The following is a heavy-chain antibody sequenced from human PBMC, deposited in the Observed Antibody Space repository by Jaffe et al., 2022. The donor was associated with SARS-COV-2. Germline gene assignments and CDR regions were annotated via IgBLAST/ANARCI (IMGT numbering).Heavy chain of an antibody. V-gene: IGHV3-23*01. D-gene: IGHD3-22*01. Sequence: EVQLLESGGGLVQPGGSLRLSCAASGFTFSSYAMSWVRQAPGKGLEWVSAISGSGGSTYYADSVKGRFTISRDNSKNTLYLQMNSLRAEDTAVYYCARNYYDSSGYITNFDYWGQGTLVTVSS. CDR2: ISGSGGST. CDR3: ARNYYDSSGYITNFDY. CDR1: GFTFSSYA. J-gene: IGHJ4*02.